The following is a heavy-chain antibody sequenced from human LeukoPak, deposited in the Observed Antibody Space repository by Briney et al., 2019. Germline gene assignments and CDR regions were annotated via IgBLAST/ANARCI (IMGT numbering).Heavy chain of an antibody. J-gene: IGHJ4*02. CDR3: AKGNGYSYGRYYFDY. V-gene: IGHV3-23*01. CDR1: GFTFSSYA. Sequence: GGSLRLSCAASGFTFSSYAMGWVRQAPGKGLEWVSAITASGGNTYYADSVKGRFTISRDNSKNTLYLQVNSLRAEDTAVYYCAKGNGYSYGRYYFDYWGQGALVTVSS. CDR2: ITASGGNT. D-gene: IGHD5-18*01.